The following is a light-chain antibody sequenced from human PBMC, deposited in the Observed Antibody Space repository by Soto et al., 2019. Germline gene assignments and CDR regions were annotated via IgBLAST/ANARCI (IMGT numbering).Light chain of an antibody. Sequence: EIMLTQSPDILSLSPGNRATLSCRASQSVSTYLAWYQQKPGQPPRLLIYDASNRATGIPARFSGSGSGTDFTLTISSLEPEDFAVYYCQQRSNWPPTFGQGTKV. CDR2: DAS. CDR3: QQRSNWPPT. V-gene: IGKV3-11*01. J-gene: IGKJ1*01. CDR1: QSVSTY.